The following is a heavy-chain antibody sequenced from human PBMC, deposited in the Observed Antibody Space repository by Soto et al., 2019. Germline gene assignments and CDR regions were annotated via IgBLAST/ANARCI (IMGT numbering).Heavy chain of an antibody. CDR1: GYTFTSYS. J-gene: IGHJ4*02. CDR2: ISPYNGNT. Sequence: ASVKVSCKASGYTFTSYSISWVRQAPGQGLEWMGWISPYNGNTNYAQNLQGRVTMTTDTSTSTAYMELRSLRSDDTAVYYCARVARPYFYDGFPGYWGQETMVTVSS. V-gene: IGHV1-18*04. D-gene: IGHD3-22*01. CDR3: ARVARPYFYDGFPGY.